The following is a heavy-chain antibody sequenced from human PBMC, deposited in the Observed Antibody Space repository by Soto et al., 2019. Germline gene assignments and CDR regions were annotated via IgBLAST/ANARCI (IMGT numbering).Heavy chain of an antibody. CDR1: GFTFSSYG. V-gene: IGHV3-33*01. J-gene: IGHJ4*02. CDR2: IWYDGSNK. Sequence: RGSLRLSCAASGFTFSSYGMHWVRQAPGKGLEWVAVIWYDGSNKYYADSVKGRFTISRDNSKNTLYLQMNSLRAEDTAVYYCARDIPGSDGGYSGYIDYWGQGTLVTVSS. CDR3: ARDIPGSDGGYSGYIDY. D-gene: IGHD5-12*01.